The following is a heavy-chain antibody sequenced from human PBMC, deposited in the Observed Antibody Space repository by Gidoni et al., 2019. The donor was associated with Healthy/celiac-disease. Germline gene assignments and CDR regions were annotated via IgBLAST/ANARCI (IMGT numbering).Heavy chain of an antibody. CDR3: ARRRTYSNDLY. V-gene: IGHV4-39*01. D-gene: IGHD4-4*01. J-gene: IGHJ4*02. Sequence: QLQLQEPGPGLVKPSETLSLTCTVSGGSISSSSYYWGWIRQPPGKGLEWIVSIYYSGSTYYNPSLKSRVTISVDTSKNQFSLKLSSVTAADTAVYYCARRRTYSNDLYWGQGTLVTVSS. CDR2: IYYSGST. CDR1: GGSISSSSYY.